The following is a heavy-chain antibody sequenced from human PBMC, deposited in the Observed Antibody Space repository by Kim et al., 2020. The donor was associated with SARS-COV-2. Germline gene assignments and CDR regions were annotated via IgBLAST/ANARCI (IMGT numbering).Heavy chain of an antibody. D-gene: IGHD3-22*01. CDR1: GGSVSSGSYY. Sequence: SETLSLTCTVSGGSVSSGSYYWSWIRQPPGKGLEWIGYIYYSGTTNYNPSLKSRVTVSLDTSKNQFSLKLTSVTAADTAVYYCASRYYFEPMKHWGQGTLVTVSS. CDR2: IYYSGTT. J-gene: IGHJ1*01. CDR3: ASRYYFEPMKH. V-gene: IGHV4-61*01.